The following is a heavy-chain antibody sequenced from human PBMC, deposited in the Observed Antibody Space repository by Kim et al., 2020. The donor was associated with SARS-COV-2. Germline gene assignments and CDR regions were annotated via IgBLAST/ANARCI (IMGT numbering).Heavy chain of an antibody. CDR1: GFPFTSHW. D-gene: IGHD2-8*01. CDR3: ARGDAPTPGIDY. V-gene: IGHV3-74*01. CDR2: INTDGSHT. J-gene: IGHJ4*02. Sequence: GGSLRLSCAASGFPFTSHWFHWVRQVPGKGLVWVFRINTDGSHTSYADSVKGRFTISRDDARNTLYLQMNSLRVEDTAVYYCARGDAPTPGIDYWGQGSMVHVSS.